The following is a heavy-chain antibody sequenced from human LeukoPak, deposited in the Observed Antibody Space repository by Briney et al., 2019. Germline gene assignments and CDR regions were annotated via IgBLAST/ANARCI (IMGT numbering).Heavy chain of an antibody. D-gene: IGHD3-3*01. CDR3: ARGGGTYYDFWSGYHRHFNY. Sequence: GGSLRLSCGVSGFSFNIYYMSWVRQAPGKVLEWLANLNQDGSEKNYVDSVRGRFTISRDNAKNSLYLQMNSLRAEDTAVYYCARGGGTYYDFWSGYHRHFNYWGQGTLVTVSS. CDR2: LNQDGSEK. V-gene: IGHV3-7*01. J-gene: IGHJ4*02. CDR1: GFSFNIYY.